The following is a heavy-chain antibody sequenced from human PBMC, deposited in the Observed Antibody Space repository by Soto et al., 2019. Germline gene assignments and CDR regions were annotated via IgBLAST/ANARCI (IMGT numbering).Heavy chain of an antibody. CDR3: ARDGTLYDSSAYYYLY. D-gene: IGHD3-22*01. Sequence: GASVKVSCKASGGTFSRYTITWVRQAPGQGPEWMGGITPMFGTPNYAQKFQGRVTITADESTSTAYMELSSLRSEDTAMYYCARDGTLYDSSAYYYLYWGQGTLVTVSS. CDR2: ITPMFGTP. V-gene: IGHV1-69*13. J-gene: IGHJ4*02. CDR1: GGTFSRYT.